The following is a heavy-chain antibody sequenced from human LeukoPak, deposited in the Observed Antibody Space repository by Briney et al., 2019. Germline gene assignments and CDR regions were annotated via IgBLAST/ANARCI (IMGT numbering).Heavy chain of an antibody. CDR3: ARGRGYGDNLYFDY. D-gene: IGHD3-9*01. CDR2: ISRSSSYI. V-gene: IGHV3-21*01. J-gene: IGHJ4*02. Sequence: PGGSLRLSCAVSGFTFSSYSMNWVRQAPGKGLEWVSSISRSSSYIYYADSVKGRFTISRDNAKNSLYLQMNRLRAEDTAVYYCARGRGYGDNLYFDYWGQETLVTVSS. CDR1: GFTFSSYS.